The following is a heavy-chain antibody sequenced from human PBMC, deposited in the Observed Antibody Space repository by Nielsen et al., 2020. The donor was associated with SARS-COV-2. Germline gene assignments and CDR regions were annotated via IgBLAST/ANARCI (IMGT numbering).Heavy chain of an antibody. CDR3: AAIDPPRGYSGYDFDY. D-gene: IGHD5-12*01. CDR1: GFTFTRSA. V-gene: IGHV1-58*01. Sequence: SVKVSCKASGFTFTRSAVQWVRQARGQRLEWIGWIVVGSGNTNYAQKFQERVTITRDMSTSTAYMELSSLRSEDTAVYYCAAIDPPRGYSGYDFDYWGQGTLVTVSS. CDR2: IVVGSGNT. J-gene: IGHJ4*02.